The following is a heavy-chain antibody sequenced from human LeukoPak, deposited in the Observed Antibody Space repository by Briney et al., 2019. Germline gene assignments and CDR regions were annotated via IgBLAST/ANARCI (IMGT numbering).Heavy chain of an antibody. V-gene: IGHV3-30*18. CDR1: GFTFSSYA. D-gene: IGHD5-12*01. CDR3: AKTLYRSGYWECFDY. CDR2: ISHDGSNK. Sequence: QPGGSLRLSCAASGFTFSSYAMSWVRQAPGKGLEWVADISHDGSNKYYADSVKGRFTISRDNSKNTLFLQMNSLRVEDTAMYYCAKTLYRSGYWECFDYWGQGTLVTVSS. J-gene: IGHJ4*02.